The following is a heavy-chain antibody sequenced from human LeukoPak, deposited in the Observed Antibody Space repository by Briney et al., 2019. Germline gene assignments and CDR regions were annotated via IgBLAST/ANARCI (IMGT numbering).Heavy chain of an antibody. CDR1: GGTFSSYA. CDR2: IIPIFGTA. V-gene: IGHV1-69*01. CDR3: ASRLRFLEWLPFYVY. D-gene: IGHD3-3*01. Sequence: SVKVSCKASGGTFSSYAISWVRQAPGQGLEWMGGIIPIFGTANYAQKFQGRVTITADESTSTAYMELSSLRSEDTAVYYCASRLRFLEWLPFYVYWGQGTLVTVSS. J-gene: IGHJ4*02.